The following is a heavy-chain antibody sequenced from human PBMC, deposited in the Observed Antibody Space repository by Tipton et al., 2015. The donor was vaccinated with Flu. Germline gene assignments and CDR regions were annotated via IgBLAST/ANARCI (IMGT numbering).Heavy chain of an antibody. CDR2: IYYSGST. CDR1: GGSISSYY. V-gene: IGHV4-59*08. J-gene: IGHJ6*03. CDR3: ARRDPYYYYMDV. Sequence: TLSLTCTVSGGSISSYYWSWIRQPPGKGLEWIGYIYYSGSTNYNPSLKSRVTISVDTSKNQFSLKLSSVTAADTAVYYCARRDPYYYYMDVWGKGTTVTVSS.